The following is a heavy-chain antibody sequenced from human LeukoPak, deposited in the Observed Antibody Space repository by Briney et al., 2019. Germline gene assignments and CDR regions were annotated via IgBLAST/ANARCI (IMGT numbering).Heavy chain of an antibody. CDR1: GFTFRSHG. Sequence: GGTLRLSCVASGFTFRSHGMNWVRQAPGKGLEWVSGIRGDGITTYYADSVKGRFTISRDNSKNTLYLQMNSLRAEDTALYYCAKDMWLRYFDWLLYGVGAFDIWGQGTMVTVSS. CDR2: IRGDGITT. J-gene: IGHJ3*02. D-gene: IGHD3-9*01. V-gene: IGHV3-23*01. CDR3: AKDMWLRYFDWLLYGVGAFDI.